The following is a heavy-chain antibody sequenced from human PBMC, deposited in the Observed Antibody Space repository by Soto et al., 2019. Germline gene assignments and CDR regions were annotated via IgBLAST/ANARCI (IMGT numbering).Heavy chain of an antibody. D-gene: IGHD3-22*01. CDR3: ARDSSGYYYFDY. CDR2: IIPIFGTA. CDR1: GGTLSSYA. V-gene: IGHV1-69*13. Sequence: ASVKVSCKASGGTLSSYAISWVRQAPGQGLEWMGGIIPIFGTANYAQKFQGRVTITADESTSTAYMELSSLRSEDTAVYYCARDSSGYYYFDYWGQGTLVTVSS. J-gene: IGHJ4*02.